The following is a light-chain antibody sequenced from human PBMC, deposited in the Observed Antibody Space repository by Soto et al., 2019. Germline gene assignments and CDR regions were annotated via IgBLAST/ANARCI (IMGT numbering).Light chain of an antibody. V-gene: IGLV2-14*03. CDR1: SSDIGDYNY. CDR2: EVE. J-gene: IGLJ2*01. CDR3: SSYTSTVTLVV. Sequence: QSALTQPASVSASPGQSITISCTGTSSDIGDYNYVSWYQQRPGEAPKLILYEVENRPSGISDRFSGSKSGNTASLTISGLRTEDEADYYCSSYTSTVTLVVFDGGTKLTVL.